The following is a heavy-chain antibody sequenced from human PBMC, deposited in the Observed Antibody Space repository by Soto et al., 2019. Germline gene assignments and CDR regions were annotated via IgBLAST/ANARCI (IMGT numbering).Heavy chain of an antibody. CDR2: ISSSSSFI. V-gene: IGHV3-21*01. J-gene: IGHJ5*02. D-gene: IGHD3-16*01. CDR3: ARDLHAYVSLRFDP. Sequence: EVLLVESGGGLVKPGGSLRLSCAASGFTFSSYSMNWVRQAPGKGLEWVSSISSSSSFIYYADSLKGRFTISRDNAKNSLYLQMNSLRAEDTAVYYCARDLHAYVSLRFDPWGQGTLVTVSS. CDR1: GFTFSSYS.